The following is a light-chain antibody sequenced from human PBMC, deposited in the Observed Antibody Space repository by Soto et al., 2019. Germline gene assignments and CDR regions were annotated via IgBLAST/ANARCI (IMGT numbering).Light chain of an antibody. CDR2: KVS. Sequence: DGVMTQCPLSLTVTLGQAASISCRSSQSLVYSDGNTYVNWLQPRPGQTPRSLIYKVSNRDSGAPDRFSGRGSGTDFTLKISRVEAEDVGIYYCLQGPHRPRTFGQGTKVEIK. CDR3: LQGPHRPRT. CDR1: QSLVYSDGNTY. J-gene: IGKJ1*01. V-gene: IGKV2-30*01.